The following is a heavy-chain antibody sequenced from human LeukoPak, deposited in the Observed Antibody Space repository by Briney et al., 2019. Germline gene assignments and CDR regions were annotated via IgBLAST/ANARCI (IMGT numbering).Heavy chain of an antibody. CDR1: GVTVSSTY. D-gene: IGHD6-6*01. J-gene: IGHJ3*02. Sequence: PGGSLRLSCAASGVTVSSTYMSWVRQAPGKGLEWVSTISGSGGSAYYADSVKGRFTISRDNSKNTLYLQMNSLRAEDTAIYYCSKDLRVYSSSPRNAFDIWGQGTMVTVSS. CDR2: ISGSGGSA. CDR3: SKDLRVYSSSPRNAFDI. V-gene: IGHV3-23*01.